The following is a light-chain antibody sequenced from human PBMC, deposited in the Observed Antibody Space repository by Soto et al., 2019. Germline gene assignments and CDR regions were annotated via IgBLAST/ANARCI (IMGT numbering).Light chain of an antibody. V-gene: IGLV7-46*01. CDR3: LLSYSGAPYV. J-gene: IGLJ1*01. CDR2: DTS. CDR1: TGAVTSGHY. Sequence: QTVVTQEPSLTVSPGGTVTLTCGSSTGAVTSGHYPYWFQQKTGQAPRTLIYDTSNQHSWTPARFSGSLLGGKAALTLSGAQPEDEADYYRLLSYSGAPYVFGTGTKVTVL.